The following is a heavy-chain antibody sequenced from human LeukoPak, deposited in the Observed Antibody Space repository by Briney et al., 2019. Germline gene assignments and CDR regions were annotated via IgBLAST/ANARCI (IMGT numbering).Heavy chain of an antibody. D-gene: IGHD1-26*01. CDR1: GYTFTGYY. CDR2: INPNSGGT. Sequence: ASVKVSCKASGYTFTGYYMHWVRQAPGQGLEWMGWINPNSGGTNYAQKFQGRVTMTRGTSISTAYMELSRLRSDDTAVYYCARGPLELVGAIGWPPKFHRYYFDYWGQGTLVTVSS. V-gene: IGHV1-2*02. CDR3: ARGPLELVGAIGWPPKFHRYYFDY. J-gene: IGHJ4*02.